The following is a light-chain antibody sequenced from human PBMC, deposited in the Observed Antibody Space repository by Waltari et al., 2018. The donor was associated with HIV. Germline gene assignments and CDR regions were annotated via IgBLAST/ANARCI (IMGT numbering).Light chain of an antibody. J-gene: IGLJ2*01. CDR1: SSNTGSNT. V-gene: IGLV1-44*01. Sequence: QSVLTQPPSASGTPGQRVTISCSGSSSNTGSNTVNWAQQLPGTAPKPLIYTNKQRPSVVPDRCAGSKSGTSASLAISGLQSEDEADYYWAAWDDSLNGVVFGGGTKLTVL. CDR2: TNK. CDR3: AAWDDSLNGVV.